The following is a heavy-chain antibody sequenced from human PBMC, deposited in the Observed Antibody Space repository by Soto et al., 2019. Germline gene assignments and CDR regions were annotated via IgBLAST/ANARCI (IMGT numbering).Heavy chain of an antibody. CDR2: ISYDGSNK. J-gene: IGHJ4*02. CDR3: AKDPRYYDSSGYADY. V-gene: IGHV3-30*18. CDR1: GFTFSSYG. Sequence: GGSLILSCAASGFTFSSYGMHWVRQAPGKGLEWVAVISYDGSNKYYADSVKGRFTISRDNSKNTLYLQMNSLRAEDTAVYYCAKDPRYYDSSGYADYWGQGTLVTVSS. D-gene: IGHD3-22*01.